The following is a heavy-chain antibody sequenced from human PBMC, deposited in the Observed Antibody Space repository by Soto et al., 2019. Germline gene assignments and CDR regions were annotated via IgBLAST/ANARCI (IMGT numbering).Heavy chain of an antibody. J-gene: IGHJ4*01. CDR1: GASIGTSY. CDR2: IFYSGST. Sequence: QVQLQESGPRLVKPSETLSLTCTVSGASIGTSYWSWIRQSPGKGLEWMGYIFYSGSTNYSPSLNSRVSRTVDSSNHQVSWTMSSVTAAVWDAYFCASASTLTKLDYWGHGILVTVSS. CDR3: ASASTLTKLDY. V-gene: IGHV4-59*01. D-gene: IGHD4-17*01.